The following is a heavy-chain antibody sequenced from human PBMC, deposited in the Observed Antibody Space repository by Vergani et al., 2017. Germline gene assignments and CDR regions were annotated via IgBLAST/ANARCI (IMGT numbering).Heavy chain of an antibody. CDR2: IFRSGTT. Sequence: QVQLQESGPGLVKPSQTLSLTCTVSGDSLSSSDHYWSWIRQPPDKGLEWVGHIFRSGTTYYNPSLKSRLIMSVDTSKNQFSLKLTSVTAADTAMYYCARENVVISRIFDFWGQGTLVTVSS. J-gene: IGHJ4*02. D-gene: IGHD2-21*01. CDR1: GDSLSSSDHY. CDR3: ARENVVISRIFDF. V-gene: IGHV4-31*03.